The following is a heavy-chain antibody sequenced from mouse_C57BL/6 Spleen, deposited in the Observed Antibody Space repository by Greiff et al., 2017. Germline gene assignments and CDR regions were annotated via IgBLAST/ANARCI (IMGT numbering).Heavy chain of an antibody. Sequence: QVKLQQSGAELVRPGASVTLSCKASGYTFTDYEMHWVKQTPVHGLEWIGAIDPETGGTAYNQKFKGKAILTADKSSSTAYMELRSLTSEDSAVYYCTRPPSNPYYFDYWGQGTTLTVSS. V-gene: IGHV1-15*01. CDR3: TRPPSNPYYFDY. CDR2: IDPETGGT. D-gene: IGHD2-10*02. CDR1: GYTFTDYE. J-gene: IGHJ2*01.